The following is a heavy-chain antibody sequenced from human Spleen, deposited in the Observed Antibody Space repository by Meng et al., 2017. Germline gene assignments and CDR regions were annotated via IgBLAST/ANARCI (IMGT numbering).Heavy chain of an antibody. V-gene: IGHV1-2*06. D-gene: IGHD2-21*01. CDR2: INPNSGGT. Sequence: QVQLVQSGAEVKKPGASVKVPCKASGYTFTGYYMHWVRQAPGQGLEWMGRINPNSGGTNYAQKFQCRVIMTRDTSISTAYMELSSLGFDDTAVYYCAKALGWGSSPDYWGQGILVTVSS. CDR1: GYTFTGYY. CDR3: AKALGWGSSPDY. J-gene: IGHJ4*02.